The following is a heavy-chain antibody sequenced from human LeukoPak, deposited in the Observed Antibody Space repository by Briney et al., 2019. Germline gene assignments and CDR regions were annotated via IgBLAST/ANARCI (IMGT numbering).Heavy chain of an antibody. CDR1: GGSISSYY. CDR3: ARRRKNDVLDY. Sequence: PSETLSLTCTVSGGSISSYYWSWIRQPPGKGLEWIGYIYYSGSTNYNPSLKSRVTISVDTSKNQFSLKLSSVAAADTAVYYCARRRKNDVLDYWGQGTLVTVSS. V-gene: IGHV4-59*08. CDR2: IYYSGST. D-gene: IGHD1-1*01. J-gene: IGHJ4*02.